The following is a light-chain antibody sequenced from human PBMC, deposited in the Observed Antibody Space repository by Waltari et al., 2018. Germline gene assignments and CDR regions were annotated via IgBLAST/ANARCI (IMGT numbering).Light chain of an antibody. CDR3: QQRSNWPRT. Sequence: EIVLTQSRATLSSSPAERATLSCRASQSVSSYLAWYQQKPGQAPRLLIYNASNRATGIPARFSGSGSGTDFTLTIISLEPEDFAVYYCQQRSNWPRTFGQGTKVEIK. CDR2: NAS. V-gene: IGKV3-11*01. CDR1: QSVSSY. J-gene: IGKJ1*01.